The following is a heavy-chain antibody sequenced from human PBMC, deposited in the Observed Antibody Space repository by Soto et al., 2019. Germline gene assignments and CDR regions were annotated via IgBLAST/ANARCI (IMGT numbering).Heavy chain of an antibody. CDR1: GFTFNTYW. D-gene: IGHD3-10*01. J-gene: IGHJ6*02. CDR3: ARDAPYGSGTSQNYGMDV. CDR2: IKQDGSET. Sequence: EVQLVESGGGLVQPGGSLRLSCAASGFTFNTYWMTWVRQAPGKGLEWVANIKQDGSETYYVDSVKGRFTISRDNAKNSLYLQMNRLRAEDTAVYYCARDAPYGSGTSQNYGMDVWGQGTTVTVSS. V-gene: IGHV3-7*04.